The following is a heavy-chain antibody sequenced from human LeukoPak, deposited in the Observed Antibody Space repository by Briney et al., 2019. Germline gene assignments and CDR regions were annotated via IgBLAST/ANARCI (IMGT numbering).Heavy chain of an antibody. CDR2: TYYRSRWYN. Sequence: SQTLSLTCGISGDXVSSNSAVWNWIRQSPSRSLEWLGRTYYRSRWYNDYAVSVKSRISVNPDTSKNQFSLQLNSVTPEDTAVYYCTRGGAAAGFDFWGQGTLVTVSS. CDR1: GDXVSSNSAV. J-gene: IGHJ4*02. CDR3: TRGGAAAGFDF. D-gene: IGHD6-13*01. V-gene: IGHV6-1*01.